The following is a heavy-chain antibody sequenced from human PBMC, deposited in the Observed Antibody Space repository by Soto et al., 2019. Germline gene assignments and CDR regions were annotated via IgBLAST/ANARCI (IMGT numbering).Heavy chain of an antibody. CDR2: IYYSGRT. J-gene: IGHJ4*02. V-gene: IGHV4-39*01. Sequence: SETLSLTCAVYGGSFSGYYWGWIRQPPGKGLEWIGSIYYSGRTYNNPSLRSRVSMSIDTSKDQFSLKLKSVTAADTALYFCARQRTSVVTQAYFDVWGPGSLVTVSS. CDR1: GGSFSGYY. CDR3: ARQRTSVVTQAYFDV. D-gene: IGHD2-21*02.